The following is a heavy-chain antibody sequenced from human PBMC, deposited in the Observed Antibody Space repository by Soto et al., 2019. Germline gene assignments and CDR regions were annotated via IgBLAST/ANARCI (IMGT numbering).Heavy chain of an antibody. CDR2: IIPIFGTA. CDR1: GGTFSSYA. Sequence: QVQLVQSGAVVKKPGSSVKVSCKASGGTFSSYAISWVRQAPGQGLEWMGGIIPIFGTANYAQKFQGRVTITADESTSTAYMELSSLRSEDTAVYYCARGGHDYSNYYFDYWGQGTLVTVSS. V-gene: IGHV1-69*01. CDR3: ARGGHDYSNYYFDY. D-gene: IGHD4-4*01. J-gene: IGHJ4*02.